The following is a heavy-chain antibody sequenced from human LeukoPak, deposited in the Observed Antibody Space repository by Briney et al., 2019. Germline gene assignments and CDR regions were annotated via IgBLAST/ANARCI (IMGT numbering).Heavy chain of an antibody. Sequence: GGSLRLSCAASGFTFSSYAMSWVRQAPGKGLEWVSVISGSGGSTNYADSVKGRFTISRDNSKNTLYLQMNSLRAEDTAVYYCAKDPSSSAWGNWFDPWGQGTLVTVSS. D-gene: IGHD6-19*01. CDR3: AKDPSSSAWGNWFDP. J-gene: IGHJ5*02. CDR1: GFTFSSYA. CDR2: ISGSGGST. V-gene: IGHV3-23*01.